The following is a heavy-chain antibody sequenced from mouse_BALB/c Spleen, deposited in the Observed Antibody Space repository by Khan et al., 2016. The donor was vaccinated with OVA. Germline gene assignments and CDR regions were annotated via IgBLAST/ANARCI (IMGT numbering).Heavy chain of an antibody. V-gene: IGHV1-7*01. J-gene: IGHJ3*01. CDR3: VNHGSSSAWFTY. CDR1: GYTFTSYW. Sequence: QVQLKQSGAELAKPGASVKMSCKASGYTFTSYWMHWVKQRPGQGLEWIGYINPTTDYTEYNQIFKDKATLTVDKSSSTAYMQLSSLTSEDSAVYYCVNHGSSSAWFTYWGQGTLVTVSA. D-gene: IGHD1-1*01. CDR2: INPTTDYT.